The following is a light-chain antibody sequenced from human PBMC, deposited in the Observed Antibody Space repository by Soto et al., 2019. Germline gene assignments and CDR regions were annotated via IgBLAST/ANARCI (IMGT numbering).Light chain of an antibody. CDR3: QSYDRSLSAVV. CDR1: YSNLGAGYD. J-gene: IGLJ2*01. Sequence: QPVLTQPPSVSGAPGQRVTISCTGSYSNLGAGYDVHWYQLLPGTAPKLLIYVNNNRPSGVPDRFSGSKSVTSASLAIIGLQAEDEADYYCQSYDRSLSAVVFGGGTKVTVL. V-gene: IGLV1-40*01. CDR2: VNN.